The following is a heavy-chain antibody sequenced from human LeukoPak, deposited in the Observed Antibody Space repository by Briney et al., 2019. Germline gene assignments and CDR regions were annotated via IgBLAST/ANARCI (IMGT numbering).Heavy chain of an antibody. V-gene: IGHV3-21*01. Sequence: GGSLRLSCAASGVIFRSQSMNWVRQAPGKGREWVSSISSSSSYKHYADSVKGRFTISRVNAKTSLYLQINSLRAEDTAVYFCASRMDTYLDYWGQGTLVSVSS. J-gene: IGHJ4*02. D-gene: IGHD5-18*01. CDR1: GVIFRSQS. CDR3: ASRMDTYLDY. CDR2: ISSSSSYK.